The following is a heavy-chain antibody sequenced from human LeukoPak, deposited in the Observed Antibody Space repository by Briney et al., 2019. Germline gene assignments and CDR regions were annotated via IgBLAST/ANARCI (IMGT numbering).Heavy chain of an antibody. J-gene: IGHJ6*02. D-gene: IGHD2-15*01. V-gene: IGHV4-31*03. Sequence: TLSLTCTVSGGSISSGGYYWSWIRQHPGKGLEWIGYIYYRGSTNYKPSLKRRVTISVDTAKNQFSLKLSSVTAADTAVYYCARAQPRYCSGGSCRRRDYYYYGMDVWGQGTTVTVSS. CDR2: IYYRGST. CDR1: GGSISSGGYY. CDR3: ARAQPRYCSGGSCRRRDYYYYGMDV.